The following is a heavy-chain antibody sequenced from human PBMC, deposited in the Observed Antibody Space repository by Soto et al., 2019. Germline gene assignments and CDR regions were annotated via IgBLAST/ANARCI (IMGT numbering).Heavy chain of an antibody. CDR1: GLTFSNAW. V-gene: IGHV3-15*01. Sequence: EVQLVESGGDLVKPGGSLRLSCAASGLTFSNAWMTWVRQAPGKGLEWVGSIKSNTDGGALDYAAPLKGRFTISRDDSRSTLYLLLNSLKPEDTAVYYCATRPAPYYADWSLDYWGQGTLVTVSS. CDR3: ATRPAPYYADWSLDY. CDR2: IKSNTDGGAL. J-gene: IGHJ4*02. D-gene: IGHD3-16*01.